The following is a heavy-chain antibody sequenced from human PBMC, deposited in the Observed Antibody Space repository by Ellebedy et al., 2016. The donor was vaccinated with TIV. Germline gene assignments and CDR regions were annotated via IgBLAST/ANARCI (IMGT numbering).Heavy chain of an antibody. CDR3: AGRAYNWIDGSLSDY. CDR2: ISSDTLTT. CDR1: GFTFSSYN. V-gene: IGHV3-48*04. Sequence: GGSLRLSCAASGFTFSSYNIIWVRQAPGKGLEWISYISSDTLTTEYADSVKGRFTISRDNAKNSLYLQMNSLRAEDTAVYYCAGRAYNWIDGSLSDYWGQGTLVTVSS. D-gene: IGHD1-1*01. J-gene: IGHJ4*02.